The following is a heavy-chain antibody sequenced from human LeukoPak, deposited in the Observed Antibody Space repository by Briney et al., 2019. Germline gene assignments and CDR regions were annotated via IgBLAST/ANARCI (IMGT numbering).Heavy chain of an antibody. Sequence: KSGGSLRLSCAASGFSFSTYSMNWVRQAPGKGLEWVSSISSRSDYIYYADSVKGRFTISRDNAKNSQYLQMNSLRAEDTAVYYCARDSRWYDYWGQGTLVTVSS. CDR1: GFSFSTYS. J-gene: IGHJ4*02. V-gene: IGHV3-21*01. CDR2: ISSRSDYI. D-gene: IGHD6-13*01. CDR3: ARDSRWYDY.